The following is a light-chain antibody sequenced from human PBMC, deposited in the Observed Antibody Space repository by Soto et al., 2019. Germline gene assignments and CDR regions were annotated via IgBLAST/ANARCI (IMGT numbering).Light chain of an antibody. Sequence: DIQMTQSPSTLSASVGDRVTITCRASQSINNWLAWYQQKPGKAPKLLIYKASNLESGVPSRFSGSGSGTEFTLTITCLQPDDFATYYCQQYNDYSLFGGGTKVEIK. V-gene: IGKV1-5*03. CDR1: QSINNW. CDR3: QQYNDYSL. CDR2: KAS. J-gene: IGKJ4*01.